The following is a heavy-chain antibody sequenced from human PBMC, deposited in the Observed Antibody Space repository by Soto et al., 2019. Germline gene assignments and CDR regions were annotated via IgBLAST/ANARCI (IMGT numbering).Heavy chain of an antibody. D-gene: IGHD2-2*01. Sequence: SETLSLTCTVPGASISSGDYFWSWIRQSPGKGLQWIGYIYDSRSSYYNPSLKSRVTMSVDTSKRQFSLELSSVTATDTAIYYSASRYCSSTACYGYLEYWGQGTLVTVSS. CDR1: GASISSGDYF. CDR2: IYDSRSS. J-gene: IGHJ4*02. CDR3: ASRYCSSTACYGYLEY. V-gene: IGHV4-30-4*01.